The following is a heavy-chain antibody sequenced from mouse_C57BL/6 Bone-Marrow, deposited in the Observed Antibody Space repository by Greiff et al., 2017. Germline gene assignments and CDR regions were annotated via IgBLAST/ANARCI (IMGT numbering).Heavy chain of an antibody. CDR1: GYTFTSYG. Sequence: QVQLKQSGAELARPGASVKLSCKASGYTFTSYGISWVKQRTGQGLEWIGEIYPRRGNTYYNEKFKGKATLTADKSSSTAYMELRSLTSEDSAVYFCATYYSKPYFDYWGQGTTLTVSS. CDR2: IYPRRGNT. J-gene: IGHJ2*01. CDR3: ATYYSKPYFDY. D-gene: IGHD2-5*01. V-gene: IGHV1-81*01.